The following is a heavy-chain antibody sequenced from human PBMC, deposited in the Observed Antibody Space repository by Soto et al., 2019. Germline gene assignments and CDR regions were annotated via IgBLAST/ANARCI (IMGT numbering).Heavy chain of an antibody. CDR3: ARGYRQSGYSSSWVFDY. V-gene: IGHV4-31*03. CDR1: GGSINSGGYY. Sequence: QVQLRESGPGLVKPSQTLSLTCTVSGGSINSGGYYWNWIRQHPGKGLEWIGYMYDSGSTYYNPFLGRRVSLSADTSENHFSRQLRSVTAADTAVYFCARGYRQSGYSSSWVFDYWGQGTLVNVSS. D-gene: IGHD6-13*01. J-gene: IGHJ4*02. CDR2: MYDSGST.